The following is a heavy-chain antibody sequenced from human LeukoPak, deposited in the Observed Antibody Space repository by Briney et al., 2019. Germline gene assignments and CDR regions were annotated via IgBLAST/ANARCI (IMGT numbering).Heavy chain of an antibody. J-gene: IGHJ5*02. CDR2: IHYSGST. D-gene: IGHD6-19*01. CDR1: GASISGYY. Sequence: SETLSLTCTVSGASISGYYWSWIRPPPGKGLEWIGKIHYSGSTNYNPSLKSRVTISVDPSKNQFSLKLSSVTAADTAVYYCARRAGSGWSINWFDPWGQGTLITVSS. V-gene: IGHV4-59*08. CDR3: ARRAGSGWSINWFDP.